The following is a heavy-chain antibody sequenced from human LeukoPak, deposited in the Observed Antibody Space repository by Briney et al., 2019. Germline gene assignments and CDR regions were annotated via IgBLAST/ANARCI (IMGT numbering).Heavy chain of an antibody. V-gene: IGHV5-51*01. J-gene: IGHJ4*02. CDR1: GYSFTSYW. CDR3: ASAQYSSGSVYYFDY. Sequence: GESLKISCKGSGYSFTSYWIGWVRQMPGKGLEWMRIIYPGDSDTRYSPTFQGQVTISADKSISTAYLQWDTLRASDTAMYYCASAQYSSGSVYYFDYWGQGTLVTVSS. D-gene: IGHD6-19*01. CDR2: IYPGDSDT.